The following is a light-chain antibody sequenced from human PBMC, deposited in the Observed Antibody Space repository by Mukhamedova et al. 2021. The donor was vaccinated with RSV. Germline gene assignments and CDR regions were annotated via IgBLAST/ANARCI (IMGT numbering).Light chain of an antibody. CDR2: GAS. J-gene: IGKJ4*01. Sequence: ASQSVSSNLAWYQQKPGQAPRLLIYGASTRATGIPARFSGSGSGTEFTLTISSLQSEDFAVYYCQQSYSTPLTFGGGTKVEIK. CDR3: QQSYSTPLT. CDR1: QSVSSN. V-gene: IGKV3-15*01.